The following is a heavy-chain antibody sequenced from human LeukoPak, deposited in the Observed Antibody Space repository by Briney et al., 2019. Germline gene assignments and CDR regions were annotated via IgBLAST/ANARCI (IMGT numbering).Heavy chain of an antibody. J-gene: IGHJ4*02. CDR2: IHYSGST. V-gene: IGHV4-59*01. Sequence: SETLSLTCAVSGGSISSYYWSWIRQPPGRGLEWIGSIHYSGSTSYNSSLKSRVTMSIDTSKNQFSLNLSSVTPADTAVYYCARLVYSSSWSYYFEYWGQGILVTVSS. D-gene: IGHD6-13*01. CDR1: GGSISSYY. CDR3: ARLVYSSSWSYYFEY.